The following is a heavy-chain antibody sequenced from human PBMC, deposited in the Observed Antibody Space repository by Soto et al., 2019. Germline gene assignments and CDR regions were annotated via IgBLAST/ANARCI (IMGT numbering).Heavy chain of an antibody. CDR2: ISGSGSKT. D-gene: IGHD3-16*02. J-gene: IGHJ5*02. Sequence: EVQLLESGGGLVQPGGSLRLSCAASGFTFSSYAMSWVRQAPGKGLEWVSTISGSGSKTYYADSVKGRFTISKDNSKSTLNLQMNSLRAEDTAVYYCAKDSLNYHYSAGPFDPWGHGTLVTVSS. CDR1: GFTFSSYA. V-gene: IGHV3-23*01. CDR3: AKDSLNYHYSAGPFDP.